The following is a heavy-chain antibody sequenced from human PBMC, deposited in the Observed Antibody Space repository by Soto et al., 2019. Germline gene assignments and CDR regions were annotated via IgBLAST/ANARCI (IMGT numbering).Heavy chain of an antibody. CDR1: GFTFSGSA. CDR3: TRGLDIVVVPAAITDV. D-gene: IGHD2-2*02. Sequence: GGSLRLSCAASGFTFSGSAMHWVRQASGKGLEWVGRIRSKANSYATAYAASVKGRFTISRDDSKNTAYLQMNSLKTEDTAVYYCTRGLDIVVVPAAITDVWGKGTTVTVSS. CDR2: IRSKANSYAT. V-gene: IGHV3-73*01. J-gene: IGHJ6*04.